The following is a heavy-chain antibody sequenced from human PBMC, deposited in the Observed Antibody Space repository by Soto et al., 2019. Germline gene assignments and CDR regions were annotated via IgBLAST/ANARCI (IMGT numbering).Heavy chain of an antibody. J-gene: IGHJ6*02. V-gene: IGHV3-23*01. CDR1: GFTFSSYA. D-gene: IGHD2-2*01. CDR2: ISGSGGST. Sequence: GGSLRLSCAASGFTFSSYAMSWVRQAPGKGLEWVSAISGSGGSTYYADSVKGRFTISRDNSKNTLYLQMNSLRAEDTAVYYCASALPAAINYYYGMDVWGQGTTVTVSS. CDR3: ASALPAAINYYYGMDV.